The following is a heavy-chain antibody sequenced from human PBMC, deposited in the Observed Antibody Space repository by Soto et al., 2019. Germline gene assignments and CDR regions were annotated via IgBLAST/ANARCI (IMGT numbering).Heavy chain of an antibody. CDR2: VSIGGST. CDR1: GFTFSSYA. V-gene: IGHV3-23*01. J-gene: IGHJ4*01. Sequence: SGGSLRLSCAASGFTFSSYAMGWVRQGPGKGLEWVAVVSIGGSTHYADSVRGRFTISRDNSKNTLSLEMNSLRAEDTAVYYCGSVFEYWGHGTLVTVSS. CDR3: GSVFEY. D-gene: IGHD2-8*01.